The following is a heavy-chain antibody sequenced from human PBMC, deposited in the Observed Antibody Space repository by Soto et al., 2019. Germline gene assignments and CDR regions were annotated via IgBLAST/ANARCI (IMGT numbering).Heavy chain of an antibody. V-gene: IGHV4-31*03. CDR1: GGSISSGGYY. J-gene: IGHJ4*02. Sequence: TLSLTCTVSGGSISSGGYYWSWIRQHPGKGLECIGYIYYSGSTYYNPSLKSRVTISVDTSKNQFSLKLSSVTAADTAVYYCARDRGVSGDYTWGQGTLVTVSS. CDR3: ARDRGVSGDYT. D-gene: IGHD4-17*01. CDR2: IYYSGST.